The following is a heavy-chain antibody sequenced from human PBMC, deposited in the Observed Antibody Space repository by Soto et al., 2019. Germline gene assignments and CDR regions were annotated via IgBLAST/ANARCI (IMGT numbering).Heavy chain of an antibody. CDR3: AKDIFVHYDILTGYFQFDY. CDR2: VSSSGRST. Sequence: GGSLRLSCAASGFTFGNYDMSWVRQAPGKGLEWVSGVSSSGRSTNYADSVKGRFTISRDNSKNTLYLQMNSLRAEDTAVYYCAKDIFVHYDILTGYFQFDYWGQGTLVTVSS. J-gene: IGHJ4*02. D-gene: IGHD3-9*01. CDR1: GFTFGNYD. V-gene: IGHV3-23*01.